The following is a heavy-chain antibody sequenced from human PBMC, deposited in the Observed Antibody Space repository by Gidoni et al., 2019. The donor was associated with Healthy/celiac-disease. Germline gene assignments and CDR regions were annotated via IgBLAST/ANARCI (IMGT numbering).Heavy chain of an antibody. J-gene: IGHJ3*02. V-gene: IGHV3-7*03. CDR2: IKQDGSEK. CDR3: ASGPNYGRDAFDI. D-gene: IGHD4-17*01. CDR1: GFTFSSYW. Sequence: EVQLVESGGGLVQPGGSLRLSCAASGFTFSSYWMSWVRQAPGKGLEWVANIKQDGSEKYYVDSVKGRFTISRDNAKNSLYLQMNSLRAEDTAVYYCASGPNYGRDAFDIWGQGTMVTVSS.